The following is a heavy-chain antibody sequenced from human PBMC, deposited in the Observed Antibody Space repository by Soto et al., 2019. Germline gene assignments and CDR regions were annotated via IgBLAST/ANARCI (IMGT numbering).Heavy chain of an antibody. Sequence: GGSLRLSCAASGFTVSSNYMSWVRQAPGKGLEWVSVIYSGGSTYYADSVKGRFTISRDNSKNTLYLQMNSLRAEDTAVYYCARDGGAARSSRYYYYMDVWGKGTTVTVSS. J-gene: IGHJ6*03. CDR3: ARDGGAARSSRYYYYMDV. CDR1: GFTVSSNY. V-gene: IGHV3-66*01. CDR2: IYSGGST. D-gene: IGHD6-6*01.